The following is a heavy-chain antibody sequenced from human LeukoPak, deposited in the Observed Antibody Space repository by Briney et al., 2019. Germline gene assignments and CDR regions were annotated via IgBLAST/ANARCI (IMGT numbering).Heavy chain of an antibody. CDR1: GYTFTSYA. Sequence: GASVKVSCKASGYTFTSYAMNWVRQAPGQGLEWMGWINPNSGGTNYAQKFQGRVTMTRDTSISTAYMELSRLRSDDTAVYYCARDLDSSGPTSSPSNWFDPWGQGTLVTVSS. J-gene: IGHJ5*02. V-gene: IGHV1-2*02. D-gene: IGHD3-22*01. CDR3: ARDLDSSGPTSSPSNWFDP. CDR2: INPNSGGT.